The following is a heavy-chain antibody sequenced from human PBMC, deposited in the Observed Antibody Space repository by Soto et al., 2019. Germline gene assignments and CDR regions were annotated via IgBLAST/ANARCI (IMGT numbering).Heavy chain of an antibody. CDR3: ARARTYYYDSFDY. CDR1: GFTFSSYA. D-gene: IGHD3-22*01. Sequence: GGSLRLSCAASGFTFSSYAMPWVRQAPGKGLEWVAVISYDGSNKYYADSVKGRFTISRDNSKNTLYLQMNSLRAEDTAVYYCARARTYYYDSFDYWGQGTLVTVSS. V-gene: IGHV3-30-3*01. J-gene: IGHJ4*02. CDR2: ISYDGSNK.